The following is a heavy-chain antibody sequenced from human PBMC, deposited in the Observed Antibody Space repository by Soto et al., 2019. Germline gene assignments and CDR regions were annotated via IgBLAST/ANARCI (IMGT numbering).Heavy chain of an antibody. CDR2: MNPNSGNT. V-gene: IGHV1-8*01. CDR3: ARVGSSDYYYYYYMDV. J-gene: IGHJ6*03. D-gene: IGHD1-26*01. CDR1: GYTFTSYD. Sequence: GASVKVSCKASGYTFTSYDINWVRQDTGQGLEWMGWMNPNSGNTGYAQKFQGRVTMTRNTSISTAYMELSSLRSEDTAVYYCARVGSSDYYYYYYMDVWGKGTTVTVSS.